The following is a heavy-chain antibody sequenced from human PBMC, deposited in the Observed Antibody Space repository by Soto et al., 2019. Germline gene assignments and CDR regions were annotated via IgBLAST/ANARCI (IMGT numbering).Heavy chain of an antibody. J-gene: IGHJ4*02. D-gene: IGHD1-26*01. CDR2: IYWDDSK. CDR3: AHAYGGRSLY. Sequence: QITLKESGPTLLKPTQTLTLTCTFSGFSLTTDRVGVGWIRQPPGEALEWLAVIYWDDSKTYRPSLESRLTITKDPTKNQVALTMTIRDSLDTATYYCAHAYGGRSLYWCQGTLVTVSS. V-gene: IGHV2-5*02. CDR1: GFSLTTDRVG.